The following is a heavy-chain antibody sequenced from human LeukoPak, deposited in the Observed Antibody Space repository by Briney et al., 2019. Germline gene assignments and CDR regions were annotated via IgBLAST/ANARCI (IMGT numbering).Heavy chain of an antibody. CDR1: GGSISSYY. V-gene: IGHV4-59*01. Sequence: SETLSLTCTVSGGSISSYYWSWIRQPPGKGLEWIGYIYYSGSTNYNPSLKGRVTISVDTSKNQFSLKLSSVTAADTAVYYCARAVYHYGGVGFDYWGQGTLVTVSS. D-gene: IGHD4-23*01. J-gene: IGHJ4*02. CDR2: IYYSGST. CDR3: ARAVYHYGGVGFDY.